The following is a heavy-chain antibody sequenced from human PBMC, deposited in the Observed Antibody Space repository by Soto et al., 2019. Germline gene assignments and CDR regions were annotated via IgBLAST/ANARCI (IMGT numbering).Heavy chain of an antibody. Sequence: QVQLVESGGGVVQPEKSLRLSCEVSGSTFRSSGMHWVRQAPGKGLEWVAVIWYDGTTKYYADSVKGRFTISRDDSKNTLFLQINRLAAEDTGLYYCVRDLCRSVNYKYADFRTWGSSTRVTVSS. J-gene: IGHJ3*01. V-gene: IGHV3-33*01. D-gene: IGHD3-10*01. CDR3: VRDLCRSVNYKYADFRT. CDR2: IWYDGTTK. CDR1: GSTFRSSG.